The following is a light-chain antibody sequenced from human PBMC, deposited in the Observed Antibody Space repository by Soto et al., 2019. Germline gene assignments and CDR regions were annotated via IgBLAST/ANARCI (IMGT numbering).Light chain of an antibody. CDR3: QTWGTGTVV. CDR2: VNSDGRH. J-gene: IGLJ2*01. V-gene: IGLV4-69*01. Sequence: QLVLTQSPSASASLGASVKLTCTLSSGHSSYAIAWHQQQPEKGPRYLMRVNSDGRHFKGDGIPDRFSGSSSGAERYLTISSLQSEDEADYYCQTWGTGTVVFGGGTKLTVL. CDR1: SGHSSYA.